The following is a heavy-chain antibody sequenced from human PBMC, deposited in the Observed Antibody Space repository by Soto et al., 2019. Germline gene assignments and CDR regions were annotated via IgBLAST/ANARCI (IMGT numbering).Heavy chain of an antibody. D-gene: IGHD5-18*01. Sequence: PVGSLRLSCAASGFTFSSYSMNWVRQAPGKGLEWVSSISSSSSYIYYADSVKGRFTISRDNAKNSLYLQMNSLRAEDTAVYYCARDPTWIQLSFDYWGQGTLVTVSS. J-gene: IGHJ4*02. CDR2: ISSSSSYI. V-gene: IGHV3-21*01. CDR1: GFTFSSYS. CDR3: ARDPTWIQLSFDY.